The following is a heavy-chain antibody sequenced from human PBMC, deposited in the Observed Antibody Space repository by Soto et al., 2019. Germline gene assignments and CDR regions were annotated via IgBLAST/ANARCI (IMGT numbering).Heavy chain of an antibody. CDR1: GFTFSSYT. V-gene: IGHV3-23*01. Sequence: EVQLLESGGGLVQPGGSLRLSCAASGFTFSSYTMTWVRQAPGKGPEWVSSISGNGESTKYADSVKGRFTISRDNSKNTLYLQINSLRAEDTAVYYCARSLIVMIVMVVPYFFDSWGQGALVTVSS. J-gene: IGHJ5*01. CDR3: ARSLIVMIVMVVPYFFDS. CDR2: ISGNGEST. D-gene: IGHD3-22*01.